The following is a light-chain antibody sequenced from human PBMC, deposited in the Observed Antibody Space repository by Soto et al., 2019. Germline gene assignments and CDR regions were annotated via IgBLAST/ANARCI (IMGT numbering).Light chain of an antibody. Sequence: DIQMTQSPSSLSASVGDRVTITCRASQGIRTDLGWYQQKPGKAPKRLIYAASSLQSGVPSRFSGSGSGTEFTLTISSLQPEDFATYYCLQHTNYPPWTFGQGTKVELK. J-gene: IGKJ1*01. CDR2: AAS. V-gene: IGKV1-17*01. CDR3: LQHTNYPPWT. CDR1: QGIRTD.